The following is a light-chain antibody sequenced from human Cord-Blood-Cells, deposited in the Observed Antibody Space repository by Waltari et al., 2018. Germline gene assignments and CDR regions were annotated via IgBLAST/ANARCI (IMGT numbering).Light chain of an antibody. CDR3: SSYAGSNNFV. V-gene: IGLV2-8*01. J-gene: IGLJ1*01. Sequence: QSALTQPPSASGSPGQSVTISCPGTRSDVVGYNYVPWYQQHPGKAPKLMIYEVSKRPSGVPDRFSGSKSGNTASLTVSGLQAEDEADYYCSSYAGSNNFVFGTGTKVTVL. CDR1: RSDVVGYNY. CDR2: EVS.